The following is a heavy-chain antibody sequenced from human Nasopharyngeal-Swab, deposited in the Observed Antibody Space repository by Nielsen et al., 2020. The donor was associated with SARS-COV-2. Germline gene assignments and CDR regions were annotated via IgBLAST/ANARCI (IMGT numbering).Heavy chain of an antibody. V-gene: IGHV4-61*01. Sequence: SETLSLTCTVSGGSISSGSIRSYYWSWIRQPPGKGLEWIGYFSYTGITKYNPSLKSRVTMSVDMSKNQFSLKLTSVGAADTAVYYCAREVVGGLVDSWGQGTLVTVSS. D-gene: IGHD1-26*01. CDR3: AREVVGGLVDS. J-gene: IGHJ4*02. CDR2: FSYTGIT. CDR1: GGSISSGSIRSYY.